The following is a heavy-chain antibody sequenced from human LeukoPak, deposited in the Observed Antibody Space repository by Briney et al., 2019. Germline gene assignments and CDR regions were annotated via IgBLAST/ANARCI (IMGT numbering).Heavy chain of an antibody. D-gene: IGHD6-13*01. J-gene: IGHJ4*02. V-gene: IGHV4-39*07. CDR2: FFYTGNT. CDR1: GVSISNSSSY. Sequence: SETLSLTCTVSGVSISNSSSYWGWIRQSPGKGLEWLGSFFYTGNTYYNPSLKSRVTLSVDMSKNQFSLKVTSVTAADTAVYYCARGGRKEQLTIDFWGQGTLVTVSS. CDR3: ARGGRKEQLTIDF.